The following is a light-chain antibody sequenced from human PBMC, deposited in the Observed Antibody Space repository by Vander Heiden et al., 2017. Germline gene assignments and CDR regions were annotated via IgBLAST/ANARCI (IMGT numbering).Light chain of an antibody. CDR1: TGAVTSGHY. Sequence: QAVVTQEPSLTVSPGGTVTLTCGSSTGAVTSGHYPYWFQQKPGQAPRILIYHTNNKHSWTPARFSGSLLGDKAALTLSNAQPEDEAEYYCLLSYSGARGLVGFGGGTKLTVL. V-gene: IGLV7-46*01. CDR3: LLSYSGARGLVG. CDR2: HTN. J-gene: IGLJ2*01.